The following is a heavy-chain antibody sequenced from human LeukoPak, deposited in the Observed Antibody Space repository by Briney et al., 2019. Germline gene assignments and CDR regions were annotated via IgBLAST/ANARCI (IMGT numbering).Heavy chain of an antibody. J-gene: IGHJ4*02. D-gene: IGHD5-24*01. CDR2: INPNSGGT. Sequence: GASVKVSCKASGYTFTGYYMHWVRQAPGQGLEWMGWINPNSGGTNYAQKFQGRVTMTRDTSISTAYMELSRLRSDDTAVYYCATLATAMATFRDGTFDYWGQGTLVTVSS. CDR3: ATLATAMATFRDGTFDY. V-gene: IGHV1-2*02. CDR1: GYTFTGYY.